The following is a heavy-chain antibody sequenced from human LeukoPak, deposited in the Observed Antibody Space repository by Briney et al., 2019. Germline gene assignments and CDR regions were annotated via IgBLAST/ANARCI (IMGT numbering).Heavy chain of an antibody. V-gene: IGHV3-23*01. CDR1: GFTFSSNA. CDR2: ISGSGDNT. D-gene: IGHD6-13*01. CDR3: ARVIAAAGTVHDY. J-gene: IGHJ4*02. Sequence: GGYLRLSCAASGFTFSSNAMSWVHQAPGKGLEWVSGISGSGDNTYYADSVKGRFTISRDNAKNSLYLQMNSLRAEDTAVYYCARVIAAAGTVHDYWGQGTLVTVSS.